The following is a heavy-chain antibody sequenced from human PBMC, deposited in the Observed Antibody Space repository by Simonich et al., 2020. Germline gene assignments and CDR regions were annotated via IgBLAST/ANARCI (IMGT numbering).Heavy chain of an antibody. CDR1: GFTFSSYW. D-gene: IGHD7-27*01. Sequence: EVQLVESGGGLVQPGGSLRLSCAASGFTFSSYWMSWVRQAPGKGLEWVANIKQDGSEKYYVDSVKGRFTISRDNAKNELYLQMNSLRAEDTAVYYCARDGLGTAYYYYMDVWGKGTTVTVSS. CDR2: IKQDGSEK. V-gene: IGHV3-7*01. J-gene: IGHJ6*03. CDR3: ARDGLGTAYYYYMDV.